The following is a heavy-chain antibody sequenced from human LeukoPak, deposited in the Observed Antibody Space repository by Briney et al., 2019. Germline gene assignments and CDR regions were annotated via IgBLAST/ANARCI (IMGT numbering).Heavy chain of an antibody. D-gene: IGHD3-16*01. Sequence: GGSLRLSCAASGFTFSSYAMSWVRQAPGKGLEWVSAISGSGGSTYYADSVKGRFTISRDNSKNTLYLEMSGLRVEDSAIYYCAKWPEGAMDYFDYWGQGTLVTVSS. CDR3: AKWPEGAMDYFDY. J-gene: IGHJ4*02. CDR1: GFTFSSYA. V-gene: IGHV3-23*01. CDR2: ISGSGGST.